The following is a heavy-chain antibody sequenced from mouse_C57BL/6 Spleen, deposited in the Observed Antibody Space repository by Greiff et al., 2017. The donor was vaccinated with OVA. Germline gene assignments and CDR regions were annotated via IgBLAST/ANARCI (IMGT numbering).Heavy chain of an antibody. D-gene: IGHD1-1*01. Sequence: SGTVLARPGASVKMSCKTSGYTFTSYWMHWVKQRPGQGLEWIGAIYPGNSDNSYHQKVKGKAKLTAVTSASTAYKELSSLTNEDSAVYYCTRDLYYGSSRMDYWGQGTSVTVSS. CDR3: TRDLYYGSSRMDY. V-gene: IGHV1-5*01. CDR2: IYPGNSDN. J-gene: IGHJ4*01. CDR1: GYTFTSYW.